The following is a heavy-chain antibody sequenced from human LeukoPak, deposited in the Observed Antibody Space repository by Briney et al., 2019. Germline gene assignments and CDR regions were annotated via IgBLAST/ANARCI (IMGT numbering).Heavy chain of an antibody. V-gene: IGHV4-59*12. D-gene: IGHD4-17*01. J-gene: IGHJ4*02. CDR2: IYYSGST. Sequence: SETLSLTCTVSGGSISNYYWSWIRQPPGKGLEWIGYIYYSGSTNYNPSLKSRVTVSVDTSKNQFSLGLTSVTAADTAIYYCASLLLQDGDAHWGQGILVTVSS. CDR3: ASLLLQDGDAH. CDR1: GGSISNYY.